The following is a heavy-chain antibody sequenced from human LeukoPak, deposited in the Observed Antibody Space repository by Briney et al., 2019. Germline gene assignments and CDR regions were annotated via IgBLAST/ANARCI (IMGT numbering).Heavy chain of an antibody. CDR1: GGTFSSYA. Sequence: SVKVSCKASGGTFSSYAISWVRQAPGQGLEWMGGIIPIIGTANYAQKFQGRVTITADESTSTAYMELSSLRSEDTAVYYCARTRVDTAMDYYFDYWGQGTLVTVSS. CDR2: IIPIIGTA. D-gene: IGHD5-18*01. J-gene: IGHJ4*02. V-gene: IGHV1-69*01. CDR3: ARTRVDTAMDYYFDY.